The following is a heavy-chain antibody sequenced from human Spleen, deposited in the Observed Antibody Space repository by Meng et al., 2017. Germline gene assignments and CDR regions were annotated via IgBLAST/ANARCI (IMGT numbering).Heavy chain of an antibody. Sequence: GESLKISCAASGFTFDDYAMHWVRQAPGKGLEWVSLISWDGGSTYYADSVKGRFTISRDNSKNSLYLQTNSLRAEDTALYYCAKGDYGMDVWGQGTTVTVSS. V-gene: IGHV3-43D*04. CDR2: ISWDGGST. CDR3: AKGDYGMDV. J-gene: IGHJ6*02. CDR1: GFTFDDYA.